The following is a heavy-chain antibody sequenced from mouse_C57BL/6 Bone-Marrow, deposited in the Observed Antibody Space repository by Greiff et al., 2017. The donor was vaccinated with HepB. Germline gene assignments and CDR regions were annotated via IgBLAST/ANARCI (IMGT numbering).Heavy chain of an antibody. CDR2: ISSGGDYI. V-gene: IGHV5-9-1*02. CDR1: GFTFSSYA. CDR3: TRGSRGYWYFDV. Sequence: EVQGVESGEGLVKPGGSLKLSCAASGFTFSSYAMSWVRQTPEKRLEWVAYISSGGDYIYYADTVKGRFTISRDNARNTLYLQMSSLKSEDTAMYYCTRGSRGYWYFDVWGTGTTVTVSS. J-gene: IGHJ1*03.